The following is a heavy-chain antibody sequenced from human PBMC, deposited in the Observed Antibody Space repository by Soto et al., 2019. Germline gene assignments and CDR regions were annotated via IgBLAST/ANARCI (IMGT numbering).Heavy chain of an antibody. D-gene: IGHD3-9*01. Sequence: GPSVKVSCKASGYTFTSYDMHWWRQSPGQRLEWMGWINAGNGNTKYSQKFQGRVTITRDTSAGTAYMELSSLRSEDTAVYYCARDSLRTYDILTGYYTNFDYWGQGTLVTVSS. CDR3: ARDSLRTYDILTGYYTNFDY. CDR2: INAGNGNT. CDR1: GYTFTSYD. J-gene: IGHJ4*02. V-gene: IGHV1-3*01.